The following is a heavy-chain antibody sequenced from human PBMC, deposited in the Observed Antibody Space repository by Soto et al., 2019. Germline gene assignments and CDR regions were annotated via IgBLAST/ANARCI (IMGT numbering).Heavy chain of an antibody. CDR3: ARDHSSITIFGVVIQNWFDP. D-gene: IGHD3-3*01. V-gene: IGHV1-69*01. Sequence: CKASGGTFSSYAISWVRQAPGQGLEWMGGIIPIFGTANYAQKFQGRVTITADESTSTAYMELSSLRSEDTAVYYCARDHSSITIFGVVIQNWFDPWGQGTLVTVSS. CDR1: GGTFSSYA. J-gene: IGHJ5*02. CDR2: IIPIFGTA.